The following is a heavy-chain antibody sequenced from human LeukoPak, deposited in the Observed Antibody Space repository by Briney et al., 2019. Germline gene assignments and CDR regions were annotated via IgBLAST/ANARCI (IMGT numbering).Heavy chain of an antibody. Sequence: ASVKVSCKASGYTFTGYYMHWVRQAPGQGLEWMGWINPNSGGTNYAQKFQGRVTMTRDTSISTAYMELSRLRSDDTAVYYCARTTVTSYYYYMDVWGKGTTVTVSS. CDR3: ARTTVTSYYYYMDV. CDR1: GYTFTGYY. D-gene: IGHD4-17*01. V-gene: IGHV1-2*02. J-gene: IGHJ6*03. CDR2: INPNSGGT.